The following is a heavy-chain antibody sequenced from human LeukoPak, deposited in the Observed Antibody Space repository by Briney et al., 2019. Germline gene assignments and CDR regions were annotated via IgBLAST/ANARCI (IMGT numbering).Heavy chain of an antibody. J-gene: IGHJ4*02. V-gene: IGHV3-33*01. D-gene: IGHD4-17*01. CDR3: ARDAGRYYFDY. Sequence: PGRSLRLSCAASGFTFSSYGIHWVRQAPGKGLEWVAVIWYDGSNKYYADSVKGRFTISRDNSKNTLYLQMNSLRAEDTAVYYCARDAGRYYFDYWGQGTLVTVSS. CDR1: GFTFSSYG. CDR2: IWYDGSNK.